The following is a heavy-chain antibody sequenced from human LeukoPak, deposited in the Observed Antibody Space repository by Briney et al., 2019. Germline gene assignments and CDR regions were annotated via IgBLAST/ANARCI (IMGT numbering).Heavy chain of an antibody. Sequence: SETLSLTCAVSGGSISSGGYSWSWIRQPPGKGLEWIGYIYHSGSTYYNPSLKSRVTISVGRSKNQFSLKLSSVTAADTAVYYCARVSPDYGGNSGGYNWFDPWGQGTLVTVSS. CDR1: GGSISSGGYS. V-gene: IGHV4-30-2*01. CDR2: IYHSGST. D-gene: IGHD4-23*01. J-gene: IGHJ5*02. CDR3: ARVSPDYGGNSGGYNWFDP.